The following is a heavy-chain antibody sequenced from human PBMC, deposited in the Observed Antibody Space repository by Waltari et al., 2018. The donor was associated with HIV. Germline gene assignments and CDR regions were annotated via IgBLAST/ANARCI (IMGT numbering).Heavy chain of an antibody. Sequence: QVQLQESGPGLVKPSQTLSLTCTVSGGSISSGSYYWSWIRQPAGKGLEWIGRIYTSGSTNYNPALKCRVTISVDTSKNQFSLKVSSVTAADTAVYYCARVNLAVDWYFDLWGRGTLVTVSS. V-gene: IGHV4-61*02. CDR1: GGSISSGSYY. J-gene: IGHJ2*01. CDR3: ARVNLAVDWYFDL. D-gene: IGHD3-16*01. CDR2: IYTSGST.